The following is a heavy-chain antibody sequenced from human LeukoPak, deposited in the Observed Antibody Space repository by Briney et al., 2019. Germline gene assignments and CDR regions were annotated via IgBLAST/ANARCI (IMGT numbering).Heavy chain of an antibody. J-gene: IGHJ4*02. Sequence: SETLSLTCTASGGSISSYYWSWIRQPPGKGLEWIGYIYYSGSTNYNPSLKSRVTISVDTSKNQFSLKLRSVTAADTAVYYCARGASGYDPFDYWGQGTLVTVSS. CDR2: IYYSGST. D-gene: IGHD5-12*01. CDR1: GGSISSYY. CDR3: ARGASGYDPFDY. V-gene: IGHV4-59*12.